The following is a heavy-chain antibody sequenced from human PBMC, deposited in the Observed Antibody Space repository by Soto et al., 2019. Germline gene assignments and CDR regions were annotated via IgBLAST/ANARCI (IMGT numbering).Heavy chain of an antibody. Sequence: SETLSLTCTVSGGSISSVGYYWSWIRQHPGKGLEWIGYIYYSGSTYYNPSLKSRVTISVDTSKNQFSLKLSSVTAADTAVYYCARTDILTGYCLDYWGQGTLVTVSS. J-gene: IGHJ4*02. CDR1: GGSISSVGYY. V-gene: IGHV4-31*03. D-gene: IGHD3-9*01. CDR3: ARTDILTGYCLDY. CDR2: IYYSGST.